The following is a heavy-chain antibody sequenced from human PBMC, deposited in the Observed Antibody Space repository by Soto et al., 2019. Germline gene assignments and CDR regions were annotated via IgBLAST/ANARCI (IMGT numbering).Heavy chain of an antibody. Sequence: GASVKVSCKASGDTISHYGVSWVRQVPGKGLEWMGGTTAILGTRDYAQKFQGRMTITSDESTTTSYMELNSLTSDDTAVYYCAAGDSSDTGDHWGQGTLVTVSS. CDR2: TTAILGTR. CDR3: AAGDSSDTGDH. D-gene: IGHD5-18*01. V-gene: IGHV1-69*13. CDR1: GDTISHYG. J-gene: IGHJ4*02.